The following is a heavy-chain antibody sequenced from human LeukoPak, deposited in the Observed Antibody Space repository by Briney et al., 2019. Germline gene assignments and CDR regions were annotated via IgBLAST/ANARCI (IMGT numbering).Heavy chain of an antibody. CDR3: ARGYCSSTSCYHFDY. CDR2: IYPGDSDT. V-gene: IGHV5-51*01. D-gene: IGHD2-2*01. Sequence: GESLKISCKGSGYSFTSYWIGWVRQMPGKGLEWMGIIYPGDSDTRYSPSFQGQVTISADKSISTAYLQWSSLKASDTAMYYCARGYCSSTSCYHFDYWGQGTLVTVSS. CDR1: GYSFTSYW. J-gene: IGHJ4*02.